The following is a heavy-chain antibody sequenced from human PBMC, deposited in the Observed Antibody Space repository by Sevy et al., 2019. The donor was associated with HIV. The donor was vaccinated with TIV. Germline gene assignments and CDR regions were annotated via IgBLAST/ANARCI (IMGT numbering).Heavy chain of an antibody. V-gene: IGHV4-59*08. CDR3: ARHAPSITMVRGVLTYFDY. Sequence: GSLRLSCTVSGGSISSYYWSWIRQPPGKGLEWIGYIYYSGSTNYNPSLKSRVTISVDTSKNQFSLKLSSVTAADTAVYYCARHAPSITMVRGVLTYFDYWGQGTLVTVSS. CDR2: IYYSGST. D-gene: IGHD3-10*01. J-gene: IGHJ4*02. CDR1: GGSISSYY.